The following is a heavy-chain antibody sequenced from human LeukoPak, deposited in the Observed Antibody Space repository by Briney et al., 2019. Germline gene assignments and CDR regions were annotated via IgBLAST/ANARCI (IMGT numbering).Heavy chain of an antibody. CDR2: IYYSGST. Sequence: SETLSLTCTVSGGSISSGDYYWSWIRQPPGKGPEWIGYIYYSGSTYYNPSLKSRVTISVDTSKNQFSLKLSSVTAADTAVYYCAREKAGGYDSRRPFDIWGQGTMVTVSS. CDR3: AREKAGGYDSRRPFDI. D-gene: IGHD3-22*01. J-gene: IGHJ3*02. CDR1: GGSISSGDYY. V-gene: IGHV4-30-4*01.